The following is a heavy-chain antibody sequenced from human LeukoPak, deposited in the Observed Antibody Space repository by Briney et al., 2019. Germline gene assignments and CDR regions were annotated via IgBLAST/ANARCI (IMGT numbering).Heavy chain of an antibody. CDR2: IKQDGSGE. CDR3: TRQREETLRWRHFVY. CDR1: GFTFRNYW. J-gene: IGHJ4*02. Sequence: GGSLRLSCAASGFTFRNYWMNWVRQAPGRGLEWVASIKQDGSGEYYVDSVKGRFTISRDNAKNSVYLQMDSLRAEDTAVYYCTRQREETLRWRHFVYWGQGVLVTVSS. D-gene: IGHD5-24*01. V-gene: IGHV3-7*01.